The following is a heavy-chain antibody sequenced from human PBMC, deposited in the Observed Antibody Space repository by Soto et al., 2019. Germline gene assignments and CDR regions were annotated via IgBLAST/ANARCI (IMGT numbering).Heavy chain of an antibody. J-gene: IGHJ3*02. CDR1: GGSISSTNW. Sequence: SETLSLTCVVSGGSISSTNWWTWVRQPPGKRLEWIGDIYHSGSPTYSPSLRGRATISVDTSNNQFSLKLSSVTAADTAVYYCARRYGKNAFDIWGQGTMVTVSS. V-gene: IGHV4-4*02. D-gene: IGHD5-18*01. CDR3: ARRYGKNAFDI. CDR2: IYHSGSP.